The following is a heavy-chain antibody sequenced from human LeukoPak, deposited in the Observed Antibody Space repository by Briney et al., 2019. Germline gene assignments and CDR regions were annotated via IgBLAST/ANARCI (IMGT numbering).Heavy chain of an antibody. V-gene: IGHV3-43*02. D-gene: IGHD6-19*01. CDR2: ISGDGGST. CDR3: ARESESSGWYDY. CDR1: GFTFSNYA. Sequence: TGGSLRLSCATSGFTFSNYAVSWVRQAPGKGLEWVSLISGDGGSTFYADSVKGRFTISRDNSKNSLYLQMNSLRSDDTALYYCARESESSGWYDYWGQGTLVTVSS. J-gene: IGHJ4*02.